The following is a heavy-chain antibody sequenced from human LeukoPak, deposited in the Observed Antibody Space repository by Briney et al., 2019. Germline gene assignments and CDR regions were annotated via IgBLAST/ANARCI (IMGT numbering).Heavy chain of an antibody. CDR1: GGSISSYY. CDR3: ARHDFWSGYPTDY. D-gene: IGHD3-3*01. J-gene: IGHJ4*02. Sequence: LSETLSLTCTVSGGSISSYYWSWIRQPPGKGLEWIGYIYYSGSTNYNPSLKSRVTISVDTSKNQFSLKLSSVTAADTAVYYCARHDFWSGYPTDYWGQGTLVTVSS. CDR2: IYYSGST. V-gene: IGHV4-59*01.